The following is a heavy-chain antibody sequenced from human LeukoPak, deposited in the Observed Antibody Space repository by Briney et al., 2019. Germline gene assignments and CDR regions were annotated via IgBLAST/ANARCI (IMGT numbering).Heavy chain of an antibody. CDR2: ISSTSNHK. CDR1: VFALSVFTT. J-gene: IGHJ3*02. D-gene: IGHD2-21*02. V-gene: IGHV3-21*06. Sequence: GGSLRLSCAASVFALSVFTTGSGSQAPGKGLEWVASISSTSNHKYHADSVKGRFTISRDNDKNSLYLQLNSLRAEDTALYYCASRVTAESYESCDIWGQGTMVTVSS. CDR3: ASRVTAESYESCDI.